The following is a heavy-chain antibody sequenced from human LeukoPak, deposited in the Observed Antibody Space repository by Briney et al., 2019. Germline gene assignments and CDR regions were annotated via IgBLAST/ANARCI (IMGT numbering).Heavy chain of an antibody. D-gene: IGHD2-21*02. CDR1: AGSVSGCY. Sequence: PSETLSLTCAVYAGSVSGCYWSWIRQPPGKGLEWIGEVNYSGSTNYNPFLKSRVTISIDTSKKQFSLKLSSVTAADTAVYYCASFKRGTCSMHGGDCPLGYWGQGSLVTVSS. CDR2: VNYSGST. J-gene: IGHJ4*02. V-gene: IGHV4-34*01. CDR3: ASFKRGTCSMHGGDCPLGY.